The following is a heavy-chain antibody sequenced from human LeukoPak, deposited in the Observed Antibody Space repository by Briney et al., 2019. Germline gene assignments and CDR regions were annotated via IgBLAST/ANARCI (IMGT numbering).Heavy chain of an antibody. D-gene: IGHD6-6*01. V-gene: IGHV4-39*01. CDR3: ARHPRGAARPGYYYYYYMDV. CDR1: GGSISSSSYS. J-gene: IGHJ6*03. Sequence: PSETLSLTCTVSGGSISSSSYSWGWIRQPPGKGLEWIGSIYYSGSTYYTPSLKSRVTISVDTSKNQFSLKLSSVTAADTAVYYCARHPRGAARPGYYYYYYMDVWGKGTTVTVSS. CDR2: IYYSGST.